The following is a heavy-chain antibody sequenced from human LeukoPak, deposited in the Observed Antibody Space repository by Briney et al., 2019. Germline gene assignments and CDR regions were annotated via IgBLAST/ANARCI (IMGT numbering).Heavy chain of an antibody. CDR3: ARVRTELSYFYGVDV. Sequence: SETLSLTCTVSGGSINSYYWNWIRQSPGKGLVWIGYVYYNGGTNYNPSLKSRVTISVDTSKNQFSLKLNSVTAADTAVYYCARVRTELSYFYGVDVWGQGTTVTVSS. D-gene: IGHD2-21*01. CDR1: GGSINSYY. CDR2: VYYNGGT. J-gene: IGHJ6*02. V-gene: IGHV4-59*01.